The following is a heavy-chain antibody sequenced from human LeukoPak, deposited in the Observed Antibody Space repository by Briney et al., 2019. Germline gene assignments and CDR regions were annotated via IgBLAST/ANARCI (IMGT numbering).Heavy chain of an antibody. V-gene: IGHV4-59*01. J-gene: IGHJ3*02. D-gene: IGHD3-22*01. CDR3: ARAGFFYDTSCYNDAFDI. CDR2: IFYTGST. CDR1: GGSIGSYY. Sequence: SETLSLTFTVSGGSIGSYYWSCIRQPPGKGLEWIGYIFYTGSTNYNSSLKSRVTISIDTSKNQFSLKLSSVTAADTAVYHCARAGFFYDTSCYNDAFDIWGQGTMVTVSS.